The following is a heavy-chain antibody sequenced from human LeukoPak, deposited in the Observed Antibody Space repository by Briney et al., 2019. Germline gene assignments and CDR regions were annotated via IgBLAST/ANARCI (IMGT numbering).Heavy chain of an antibody. CDR1: GFTFSSYG. CDR2: ISYDGSNK. V-gene: IGHV3-30*18. J-gene: IGHJ4*02. CDR3: AKARVYGSGSPIDY. D-gene: IGHD3-10*01. Sequence: GGSLRLSCAASGFTFSSYGMPWVRQAPGKGLEWVAVISYDGSNKYYADSVKGRFTISRDNSKNTLYLQMNSLRAEDTAVYYCAKARVYGSGSPIDYWGQGTLVTVSS.